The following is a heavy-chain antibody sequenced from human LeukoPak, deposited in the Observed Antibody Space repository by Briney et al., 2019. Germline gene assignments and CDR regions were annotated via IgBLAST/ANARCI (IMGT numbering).Heavy chain of an antibody. Sequence: GALVKVSCKASGYTFTGSYMPWVRQVPGQPLEWMGWINPNSGGTNYAQKFQGRVTMTRDTSISTAYMELSRLRSDDTAVYYCAREPSKGAYFHMDVWGKGTTVTVSS. CDR3: AREPSKGAYFHMDV. V-gene: IGHV1-2*02. CDR2: INPNSGGT. J-gene: IGHJ6*03. CDR1: GYTFTGSY. D-gene: IGHD3-9*01.